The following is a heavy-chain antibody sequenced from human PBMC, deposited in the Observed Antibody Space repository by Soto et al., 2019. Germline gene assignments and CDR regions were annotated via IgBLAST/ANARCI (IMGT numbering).Heavy chain of an antibody. Sequence: GGSLRLSCAASGFTFRSYDMSWVRQAPGMGLEWVSAFGGRGGGTYYADSVKGRFTISRDNSKNSLYLQMNSLRAEDTAVYYCAKDPRIYYYDSSDWFDPWGQGTLVTVSS. CDR1: GFTFRSYD. J-gene: IGHJ5*02. CDR2: FGGRGGGT. D-gene: IGHD3-22*01. CDR3: AKDPRIYYYDSSDWFDP. V-gene: IGHV3-23*01.